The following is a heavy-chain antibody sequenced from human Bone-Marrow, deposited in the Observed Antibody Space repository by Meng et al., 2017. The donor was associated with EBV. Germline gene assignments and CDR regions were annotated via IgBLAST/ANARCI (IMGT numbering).Heavy chain of an antibody. Sequence: QGTLRRWGAGLLKPSETLSLTCAVYGGSFSGYYWSWIRQPPGKGLEWIGEINHSGSTNYNPSLKSRLTISVDTSKSQFSLKLSSVTAADTAVYYCARGGRASARAGVGHDFWGQGTLVTVSS. CDR2: INHSGST. CDR3: ARGGRASARAGVGHDF. V-gene: IGHV4-34*01. CDR1: GGSFSGYY. J-gene: IGHJ4*02. D-gene: IGHD6-6*01.